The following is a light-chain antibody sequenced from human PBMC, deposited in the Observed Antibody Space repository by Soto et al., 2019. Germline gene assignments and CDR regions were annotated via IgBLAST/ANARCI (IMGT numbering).Light chain of an antibody. Sequence: QSVLAQPAAVSGSPGQSITMSCTGTSSEVGSYNVVSWYQQRPGKAPKLMIYEGSKRPSGVSNRFSGSKSGNTASLTTSGLQAEDEADYYCCSYAGSSTLVFGTGTKVTVL. CDR2: EGS. CDR1: SSEVGSYNV. J-gene: IGLJ1*01. CDR3: CSYAGSSTLV. V-gene: IGLV2-23*01.